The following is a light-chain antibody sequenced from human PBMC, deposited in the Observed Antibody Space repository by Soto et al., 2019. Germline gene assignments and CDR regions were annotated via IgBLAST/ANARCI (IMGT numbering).Light chain of an antibody. CDR1: SGDIGSYNR. CDR2: DDD. CDR3: GSWDSSLSAYV. Sequence: QSALTQPASVSGSPGQSITISCTGTSGDIGSYNRVSWYQQHPGKAPKLIIYDDDQRPSGIPDRFSGSKSGTSATLGITGFQTGDEADYYCGSWDSSLSAYVFGTGTKLTVL. V-gene: IGLV1-51*01. J-gene: IGLJ1*01.